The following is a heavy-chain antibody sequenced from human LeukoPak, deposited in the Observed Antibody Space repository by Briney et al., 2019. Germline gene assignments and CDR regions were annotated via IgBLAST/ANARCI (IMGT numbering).Heavy chain of an antibody. CDR1: GGSISRYY. D-gene: IGHD6-19*01. CDR2: IYTTGST. Sequence: SETLSLTCTVSGGSISRYYWSWIRQPAGKGLEWIGRIYTTGSTNYNPSLKSRVTMSVDTSKNQVSLRLSSVTAADTAVYYCARRGDEAVAAHYYYYGMDVWGQGTTVTVTS. V-gene: IGHV4-4*07. CDR3: ARRGDEAVAAHYYYYGMDV. J-gene: IGHJ6*02.